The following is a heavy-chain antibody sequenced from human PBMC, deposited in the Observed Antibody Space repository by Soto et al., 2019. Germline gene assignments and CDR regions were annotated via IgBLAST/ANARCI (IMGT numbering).Heavy chain of an antibody. D-gene: IGHD1-26*01. Sequence: EVQLVESGGGVVRPGGSLRLSCAASGSTFDDNGMSWVRQAPGKGLEWVSGINRNGGSTGYADSVKGRFTISRDNAKNSLYLQMNSLRAEDTALYYCARSVGATNWFDPWGQGTRVTVSS. CDR2: INRNGGST. CDR3: ARSVGATNWFDP. J-gene: IGHJ5*02. V-gene: IGHV3-20*04. CDR1: GSTFDDNG.